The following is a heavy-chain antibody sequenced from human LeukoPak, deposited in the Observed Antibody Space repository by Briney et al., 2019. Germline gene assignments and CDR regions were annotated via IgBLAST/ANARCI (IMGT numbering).Heavy chain of an antibody. CDR3: AREASGYYHVFDS. CDR1: GFSLSTYF. CDR2: ITNSGRST. V-gene: IGHV3-11*04. D-gene: IGHD3-3*01. J-gene: IGHJ4*02. Sequence: PGGSLRLSCEASGFSLSTYFISWIRQAPGKGLEWVSYITNSGRSTKYADAVKGRFTISRDNTKQSFYLEMTDLRAEDTAVYYCAREASGYYHVFDSWGQGTLVTVSS.